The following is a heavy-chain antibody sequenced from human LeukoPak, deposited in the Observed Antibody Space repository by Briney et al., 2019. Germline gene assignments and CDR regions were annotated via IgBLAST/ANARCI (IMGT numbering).Heavy chain of an antibody. Sequence: GGSLRLSCAASGFTFRDYAMSWVRQAPGKGLEWVSAISGSGGSTYYADSVKGRFTISRDNSKNTLYLQMNSLRAEDTAVYWCAKDPINWGSIYFDCWGQGTLVTVSS. V-gene: IGHV3-23*01. CDR3: AKDPINWGSIYFDC. CDR1: GFTFRDYA. D-gene: IGHD7-27*01. CDR2: ISGSGGST. J-gene: IGHJ4*02.